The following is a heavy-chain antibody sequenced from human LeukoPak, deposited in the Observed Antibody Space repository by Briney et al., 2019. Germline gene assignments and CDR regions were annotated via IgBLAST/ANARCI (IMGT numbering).Heavy chain of an antibody. J-gene: IGHJ4*02. Sequence: PGGSLRLSCAASGFTFSSYAMSWVRQAPGKGLEWVSAISGSGGSTYYADSVKGRFTISRDNAKKSLYLQMNSLRAEDTAVYYCASGVNYFDYWGQGTLVTVSS. V-gene: IGHV3-23*01. CDR3: ASGVNYFDY. D-gene: IGHD3-3*01. CDR1: GFTFSSYA. CDR2: ISGSGGST.